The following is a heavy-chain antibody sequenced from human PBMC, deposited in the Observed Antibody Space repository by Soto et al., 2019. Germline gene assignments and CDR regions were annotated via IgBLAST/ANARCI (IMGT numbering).Heavy chain of an antibody. CDR1: GFTFDDYA. Sequence: EVQLVESGGGLVQPGRSLRLSCAASGFTFDDYAMHWVRQAPGKGLEWVSGISWNSGSIGYADSVKGRFTISRDNAKNSLYLQMNSLRAEDTALYYCAWGGYCSGGSCYGNDYYFDYWGQGPLVTVSS. D-gene: IGHD2-15*01. V-gene: IGHV3-9*01. CDR3: AWGGYCSGGSCYGNDYYFDY. J-gene: IGHJ4*02. CDR2: ISWNSGSI.